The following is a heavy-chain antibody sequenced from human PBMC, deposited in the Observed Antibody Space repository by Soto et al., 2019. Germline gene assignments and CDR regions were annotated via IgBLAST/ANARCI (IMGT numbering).Heavy chain of an antibody. CDR3: ARVYDIVVVPAANERWFDP. CDR2: ISAYNGNT. CDR1: GYTFSSYG. V-gene: IGHV1-18*01. Sequence: ASVKVSCKASGYTFSSYGISWVRQAPGQGLDWMGWISAYNGNTNYAQKLQGRVTMTTDTSTSTAYMELRSLRSDDTAVYYCARVYDIVVVPAANERWFDPWGQGTLVTVSS. D-gene: IGHD2-2*01. J-gene: IGHJ5*02.